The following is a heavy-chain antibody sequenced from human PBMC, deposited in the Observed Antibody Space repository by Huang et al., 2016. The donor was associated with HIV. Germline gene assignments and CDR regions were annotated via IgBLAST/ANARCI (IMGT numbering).Heavy chain of an antibody. CDR3: ARRGTGVVRPSVFDF. D-gene: IGHD2-21*01. V-gene: IGHV4-39*01. CDR2: VYYSGST. CDR1: GISISSDIHC. J-gene: IGHJ4*02. Sequence: QLQLQESGPRLLKPSETLSLTCTVSGISISSDIHCWDGLRQSPGKGLEWIGSVYYSGSTYYNPSLASRATVSGFTSKDQFSLQLTSVTATDTAVYYCARRGTGVVRPSVFDFWGRGTLVTVSS.